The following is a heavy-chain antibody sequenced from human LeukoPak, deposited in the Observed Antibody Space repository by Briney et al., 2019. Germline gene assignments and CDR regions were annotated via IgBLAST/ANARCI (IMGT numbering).Heavy chain of an antibody. CDR1: GFSLSTNGVG. CDR2: IYLDDDK. V-gene: IGHV2-5*02. CDR3: AHRDPMGGAFDF. Sequence: SGPTLVKPTQTLTLTCTFSGFSLSTNGVGVGWIRQPPGKALEWLALIYLDDDKRYSPPLKSRLTITKDTSKNQVVLTMTNMDPVDTATYYCAHRDPMGGAFDFWGQGTMVTVSS. D-gene: IGHD3-16*01. J-gene: IGHJ3*01.